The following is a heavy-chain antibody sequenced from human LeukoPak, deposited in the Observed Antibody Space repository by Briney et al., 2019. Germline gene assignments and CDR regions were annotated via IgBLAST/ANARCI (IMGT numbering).Heavy chain of an antibody. D-gene: IGHD3-10*01. CDR3: ARGSISGSFKNKDNWFDP. V-gene: IGHV3-21*01. CDR2: ISSSSSYI. Sequence: GGSLRLSCAASGFTFSSYSINWVRQAPGKGLEWVSSISSSSSYIYYADSVKGRFTISRDNAKNSLYLQMNSLRAEDTAVYYCARGSISGSFKNKDNWFDPWGQGSLVTVSS. J-gene: IGHJ5*02. CDR1: GFTFSSYS.